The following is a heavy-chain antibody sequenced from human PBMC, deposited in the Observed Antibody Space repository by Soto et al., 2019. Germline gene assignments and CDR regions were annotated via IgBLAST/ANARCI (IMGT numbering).Heavy chain of an antibody. D-gene: IGHD4-17*01. Sequence: SETLSLTCIVSVGSFSSFCWNWIRQPPGKGLEWIGYICYSDITNYNPSLKSRVTISVDTTKNQFSLKLSSVTAADTAMYYCARARLRAVYAFDFWGQGTMVTVS. CDR3: ARARLRAVYAFDF. J-gene: IGHJ3*01. CDR1: VGSFSSFC. CDR2: ICYSDIT. V-gene: IGHV4-59*12.